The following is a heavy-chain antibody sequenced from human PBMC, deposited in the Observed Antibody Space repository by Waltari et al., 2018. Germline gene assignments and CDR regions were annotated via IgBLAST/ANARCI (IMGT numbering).Heavy chain of an antibody. V-gene: IGHV4-31*03. D-gene: IGHD3-22*01. CDR1: GGSISSGCYY. CDR2: IYYSGST. CDR3: ARGAYDSTHFDY. J-gene: IGHJ4*02. Sequence: QVQLQESGPGLVKPSQTLSLTCTVSGGSISSGCYYWSWIRQHPGKGLEWIRYIYYSGSTYYNPSLKSRVTISVDTSKNQFSLKLSSVTAADTAVYYCARGAYDSTHFDYWGQGTLVTVSS.